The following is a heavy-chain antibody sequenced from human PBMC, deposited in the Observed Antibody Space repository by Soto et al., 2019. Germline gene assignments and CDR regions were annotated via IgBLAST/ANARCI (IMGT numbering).Heavy chain of an antibody. CDR2: IYHSGST. J-gene: IGHJ6*02. CDR1: GGSISSGDYY. V-gene: IGHV4-30-4*01. D-gene: IGHD4-17*01. CDR3: AREGRDYGGNSDGMDA. Sequence: SETLSLTCTVSGGSISSGDYYWSWFRQPPGKGLEWIGYIYHSGSTYYNPSLKTRVSISLDTSKNQFSLKLNSVTAADTAVYYCAREGRDYGGNSDGMDAWGQGTTVTVSS.